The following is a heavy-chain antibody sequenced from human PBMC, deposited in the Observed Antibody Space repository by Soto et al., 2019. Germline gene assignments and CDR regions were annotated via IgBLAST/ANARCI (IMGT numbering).Heavy chain of an antibody. CDR3: ARDGLYYYDSSGYIGGVDV. V-gene: IGHV4-4*07. CDR2: IYTSGST. D-gene: IGHD3-22*01. J-gene: IGHJ6*02. Sequence: QVQLQESGPGLVKPSETLSLTCTVSGGSISSYYWSWIRQPAGKGLEWIGRIYTSGSTNYNPSLKRRVTMSVDTSKNQFSLKLSSVTAADTAVYYCARDGLYYYDSSGYIGGVDVWGQGTTVTVSS. CDR1: GGSISSYY.